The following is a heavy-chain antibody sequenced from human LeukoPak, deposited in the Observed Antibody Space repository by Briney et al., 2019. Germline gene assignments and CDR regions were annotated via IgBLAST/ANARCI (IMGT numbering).Heavy chain of an antibody. J-gene: IGHJ4*02. V-gene: IGHV3-23*01. CDR1: AFTFSSYG. D-gene: IGHD6-19*01. CDR2: ISGSGGIT. CDR3: AKDIRATSVAGTSGFDY. Sequence: GGSLRLSCTASAFTFSSYGMSWVRQAPGKGLEWVSAISGSGGITYYADSVKGRFTMSRDNAKNSLCLQMNSLRAEDKALYYCAKDIRATSVAGTSGFDYWGQGTLVTVSS.